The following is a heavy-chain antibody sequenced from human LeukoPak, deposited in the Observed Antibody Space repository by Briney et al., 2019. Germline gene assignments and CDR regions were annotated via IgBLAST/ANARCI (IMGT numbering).Heavy chain of an antibody. J-gene: IGHJ4*02. V-gene: IGHV4-61*02. D-gene: IGHD3-22*01. CDR1: GGSISSGSYY. CDR2: IYTSGST. CDR3: AGGNFYDSRGHPYHFHF. Sequence: SETLSLTCTVSGGSISSGSYYWSWIRQPAGKGLEWIGRIYTSGSTNYNPSLKSRVTISVDTSKNQFSLKLSSVTAADTAVYYCAGGNFYDSRGHPYHFHFWGQGTLVSVSS.